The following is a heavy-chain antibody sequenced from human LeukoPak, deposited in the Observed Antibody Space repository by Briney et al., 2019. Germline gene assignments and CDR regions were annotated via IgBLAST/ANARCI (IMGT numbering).Heavy chain of an antibody. D-gene: IGHD2-15*01. J-gene: IGHJ4*02. Sequence: GGSLRLSCAASGLTFSSYAMSWVRQAPGKGLEWVSVISGSGDNVYYADSVKGRFTISRDNSKNTLYLQMNSLRAEDTAVYYCAKDSSASCYSPLDYWGQGTLVTVSS. CDR2: ISGSGDNV. V-gene: IGHV3-23*01. CDR3: AKDSSASCYSPLDY. CDR1: GLTFSSYA.